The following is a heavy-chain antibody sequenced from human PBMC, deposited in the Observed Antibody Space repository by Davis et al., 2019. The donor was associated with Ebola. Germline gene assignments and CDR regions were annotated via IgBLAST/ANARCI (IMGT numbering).Heavy chain of an antibody. D-gene: IGHD1-14*01. Sequence: GESLKISCAASGFTFSSYWMSWVRQAPGKGLEWVGRIRSKANSYATAYAASVKGRLTISRDDSKNTAYLQMNSLKTEDTAVYYCTSTTVEEDYWGQGTLVTVSS. J-gene: IGHJ4*02. V-gene: IGHV3-73*01. CDR2: IRSKANSYAT. CDR3: TSTTVEEDY. CDR1: GFTFSSYW.